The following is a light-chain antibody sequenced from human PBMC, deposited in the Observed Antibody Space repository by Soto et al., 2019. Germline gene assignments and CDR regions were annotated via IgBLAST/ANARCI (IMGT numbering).Light chain of an antibody. CDR2: GVS. J-gene: IGKJ1*01. V-gene: IGKV3-20*01. CDR3: QQCGSSPWT. Sequence: EIVLTQSPGTLSLSPGEGATLACRASQTISSNFLAWYQQKPGQPPRLLISGVSIRATGIPDRFSGSGSGTDFTLTISRLEPEDFAVYYCQQCGSSPWTFGQGTTVEIK. CDR1: QTISSNF.